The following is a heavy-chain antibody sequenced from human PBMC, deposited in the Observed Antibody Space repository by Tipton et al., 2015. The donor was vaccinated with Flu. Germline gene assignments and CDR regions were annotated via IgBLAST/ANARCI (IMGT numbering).Heavy chain of an antibody. CDR1: GASISSSY. V-gene: IGHV4-59*01. CDR3: ATPISGWYRE. Sequence: TLSLTCTVSGASISSSYWTWIRQPPGKGLEWIGYIYYSGATVYNPSLKSRVTITVDTSKNQFSLKLTSVTATDSAVYYCATPISGWYREWGQGTLVTVSS. J-gene: IGHJ4*02. CDR2: IYYSGAT. D-gene: IGHD6-19*01.